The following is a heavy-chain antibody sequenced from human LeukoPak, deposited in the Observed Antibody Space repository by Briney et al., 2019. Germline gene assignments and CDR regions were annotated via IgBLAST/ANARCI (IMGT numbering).Heavy chain of an antibody. CDR1: GGTFSSYA. D-gene: IGHD3-10*01. V-gene: IGHV1-69*13. J-gene: IGHJ6*03. CDR3: ARAMVRGVRPPYYYYYYMDV. Sequence: SVKVSCKASGGTFSSYAISWVRQAPGQGLEWMGGIIPIFGTANYAQKFQGRVTITADESTSTAYMELSSLRSEDTAVYYCARAMVRGVRPPYYYYYYMDVWGKGTTVTVPS. CDR2: IIPIFGTA.